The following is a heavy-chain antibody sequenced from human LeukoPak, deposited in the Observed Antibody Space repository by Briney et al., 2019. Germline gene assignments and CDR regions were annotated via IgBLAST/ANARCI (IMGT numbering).Heavy chain of an antibody. CDR2: INAGNGKT. Sequence: ASVKVSCKAAGYSFTNYAIQWVRQAPGQRLEWMGWINAGNGKTKYSQKFQGRVTITRDTSATTAYMELSGLRSEDTAVYNCARAIWTSTVTSYYLDYWGQGTLVTVSS. D-gene: IGHD4-17*01. J-gene: IGHJ4*02. CDR1: GYSFTNYA. CDR3: ARAIWTSTVTSYYLDY. V-gene: IGHV1-3*01.